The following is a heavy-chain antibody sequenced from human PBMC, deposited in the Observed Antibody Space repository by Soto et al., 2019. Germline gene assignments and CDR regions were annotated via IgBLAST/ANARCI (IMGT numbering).Heavy chain of an antibody. CDR1: GYTFTSYD. Sequence: ASVKVSCKASGYTFTSYDINWVRQATGQGLEWMGWMNPNSGTTGYAQKFQGRVTMTRNTSISTAYMELSSLRSEDTAVYYCARVASPRPLITIFGQFQRNPRNNWFDPWGQGTLVTVSS. CDR2: MNPNSGTT. V-gene: IGHV1-8*01. CDR3: ARVASPRPLITIFGQFQRNPRNNWFDP. J-gene: IGHJ5*02. D-gene: IGHD3-3*01.